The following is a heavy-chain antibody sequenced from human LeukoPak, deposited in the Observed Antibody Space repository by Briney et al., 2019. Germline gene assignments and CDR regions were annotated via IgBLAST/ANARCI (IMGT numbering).Heavy chain of an antibody. D-gene: IGHD3/OR15-3a*01. CDR1: GYTFTGYG. Sequence: ASVKVSCKASGYTFTGYGISWVRQAPGQGLEWMGWISAYNGNTNYAQKLQGRVTMTTDTSTSTAYMELRSLRSDDTAVYYCARASKLKIFGPSGYYGMDVWGQGTTVTVSS. CDR3: ARASKLKIFGPSGYYGMDV. J-gene: IGHJ6*02. V-gene: IGHV1-18*01. CDR2: ISAYNGNT.